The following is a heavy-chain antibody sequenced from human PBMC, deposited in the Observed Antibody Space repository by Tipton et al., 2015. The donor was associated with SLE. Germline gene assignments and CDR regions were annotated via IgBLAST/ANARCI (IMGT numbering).Heavy chain of an antibody. Sequence: TLSLTCAVYGGSFSGYYWSWIRQPPGKGLEWIGEINHSGGTNYNPSLKSRVTISVDTSKNQFSLKLNSVSAGDTAVYYCARGGVGGYDYFDYWGQGTLVTVSS. CDR1: GGSFSGYY. J-gene: IGHJ4*02. CDR3: ARGGVGGYDYFDY. V-gene: IGHV4-34*01. CDR2: INHSGGT. D-gene: IGHD5-12*01.